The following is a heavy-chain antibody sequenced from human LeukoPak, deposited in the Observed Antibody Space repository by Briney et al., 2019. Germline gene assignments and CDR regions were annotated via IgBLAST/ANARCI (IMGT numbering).Heavy chain of an antibody. J-gene: IGHJ6*03. CDR2: IRSYSSYI. CDR1: GFTFSDNY. V-gene: IGHV3-69-1*01. CDR3: ARDGGYDFWSGHYYYYYYMDV. D-gene: IGHD3-3*01. Sequence: PGGSLRLSCAASGFTFSDNYMTWVRQAPGKGLEWVASIRSYSSYIYYADSVKGRFTISRDNAKNSLYLQMNSLRAEDTAVYYCARDGGYDFWSGHYYYYYYMDVWGKGTTVTVSS.